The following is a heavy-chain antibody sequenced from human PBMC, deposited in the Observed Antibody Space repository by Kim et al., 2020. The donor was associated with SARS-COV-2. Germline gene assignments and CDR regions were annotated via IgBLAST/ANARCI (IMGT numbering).Heavy chain of an antibody. V-gene: IGHV4-39*07. CDR2: IYYSGST. D-gene: IGHD5-12*01. CDR1: GGSISSISYY. Sequence: SETLSLTCSVSGGSISSISYYWGWIRQPPGKGLEWIGSIYYSGSTYYNPSLRSRVTISVDTSKNQFSLKLSSVTAADTAVYYCAREAGGNSYGTYWYFDLWGRGTLVTVSS. J-gene: IGHJ2*01. CDR3: AREAGGNSYGTYWYFDL.